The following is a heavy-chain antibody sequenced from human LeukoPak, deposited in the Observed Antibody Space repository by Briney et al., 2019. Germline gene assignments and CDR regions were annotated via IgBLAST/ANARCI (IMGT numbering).Heavy chain of an antibody. J-gene: IGHJ4*02. CDR2: IHYSGST. CDR1: GGSISGYY. D-gene: IGHD2-15*01. CDR3: ARGREGRGGLDY. V-gene: IGHV4-59*01. Sequence: NPSETLSLTCTVSGGSISGYYWNWIRRPPGKGLDWIAYIHYSGSTNYNPSLKSRVTISVDSSKNQFSLKLSSVTAADTAVYYCARGREGRGGLDYWGQGTLVTVSS.